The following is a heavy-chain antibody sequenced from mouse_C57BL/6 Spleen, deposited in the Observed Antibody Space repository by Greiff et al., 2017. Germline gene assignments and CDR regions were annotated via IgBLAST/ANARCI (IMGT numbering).Heavy chain of an antibody. CDR3: SRSWESFDV. J-gene: IGHJ1*03. CDR1: GYTFTDYY. D-gene: IGHD4-1*01. CDR2: INPNNGGT. V-gene: IGHV1-26*01. Sequence: EVQLQQSGPELVKPGASVKISCKASGYTFTDYYMNWVKQSHGKGLEWIGDINPNNGGTSYNQKFKGKATLTVDKSSSTAYMELRSLTSEDSAVYYCSRSWESFDVWGTGTTVTVSS.